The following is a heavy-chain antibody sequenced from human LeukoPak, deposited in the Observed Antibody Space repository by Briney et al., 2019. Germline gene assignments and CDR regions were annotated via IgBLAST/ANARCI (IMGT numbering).Heavy chain of an antibody. V-gene: IGHV3-74*01. D-gene: IGHD4-17*01. J-gene: IGHJ4*02. Sequence: TGGSLRLSCAASGFTFTSYWMHWVRQAPGKGLVWVSRIISDGRSTSYADSVKGRFTMSRDNAKNMLYLQMNSLRPEDTAVYYCAGGDAVTSNYWGQGTLLTVSS. CDR3: AGGDAVTSNY. CDR1: GFTFTSYW. CDR2: IISDGRST.